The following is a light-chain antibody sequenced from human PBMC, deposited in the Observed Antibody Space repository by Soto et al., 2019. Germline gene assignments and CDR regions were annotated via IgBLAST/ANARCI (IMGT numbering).Light chain of an antibody. CDR3: AAWDDSLNGRV. CDR1: NSNIGSNT. Sequence: QSALTQPPSASGTPGQRVTISCSGSNSNIGSNTVNWYQQLPGTAPKLLIYYDNLRPSGVPDRISGSKSGTSASLAISGLQSDHEADYYCAAWDDSLNGRVFGTGTKVTVL. V-gene: IGLV1-44*01. J-gene: IGLJ1*01. CDR2: YDN.